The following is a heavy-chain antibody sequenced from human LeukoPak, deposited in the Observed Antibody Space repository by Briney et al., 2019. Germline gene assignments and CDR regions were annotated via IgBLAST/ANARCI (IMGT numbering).Heavy chain of an antibody. CDR2: ISSSSSYI. D-gene: IGHD3-10*01. V-gene: IGHV3-21*01. J-gene: IGHJ4*02. CDR3: ARDPSGVYFDY. CDR1: GFTFSSYS. Sequence: PGGSLRLSCAASGFTFSSYSMNWVRQAPGKGLEWVSSISSSSSYICYADSVKGRFTISRNNAKNSLYLQMNSLRAEDTAVYYCARDPSGVYFDYWGQGTLVTVSS.